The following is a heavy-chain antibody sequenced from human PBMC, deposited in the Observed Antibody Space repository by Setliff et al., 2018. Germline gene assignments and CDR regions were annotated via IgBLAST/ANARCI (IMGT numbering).Heavy chain of an antibody. D-gene: IGHD1-26*01. CDR1: GFTFSSYS. J-gene: IGHJ3*02. V-gene: IGHV3-21*01. CDR2: ISSSSSYI. Sequence: GGSLRLSCAASGFTFSSYSMNWVRQAPGKGLEWVSSISSSSSYIYYADSVKGRFTISRDNAKNSLYLQMNSLRAEDTAVYYCARDLSGSYRVHAFDIWGQGTMVTVS. CDR3: ARDLSGSYRVHAFDI.